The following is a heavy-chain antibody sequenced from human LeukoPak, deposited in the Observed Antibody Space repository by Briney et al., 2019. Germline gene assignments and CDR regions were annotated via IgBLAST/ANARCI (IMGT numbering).Heavy chain of an antibody. CDR3: ARDPDSSSFDY. CDR1: GFNFRTSW. CDR2: IRYDGTVK. D-gene: IGHD6-13*01. V-gene: IGHV3-7*01. Sequence: GGSLRLSCTASGFNFRTSWMSWVRQSPAKGLEFLANIRYDGTVKNYVDSVKGRFTISRDNPRNSVYLQMDSLRAEDTGLYYCARDPDSSSFDYWGQGALVTVFS. J-gene: IGHJ4*02.